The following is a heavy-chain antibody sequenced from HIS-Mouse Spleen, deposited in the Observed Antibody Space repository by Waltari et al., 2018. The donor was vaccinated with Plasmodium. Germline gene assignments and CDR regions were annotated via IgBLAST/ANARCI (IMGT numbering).Heavy chain of an antibody. Sequence: QVQLQQWGAGLLKPSEPLSLTCAVYGGSFSGYYGSGIRQPPGKGLEWLGENNQSGSTNSNPALKSRVTISVDTSKNQFSLKLSSVTAADTAVYYCASSGSGSYYYGGQGTLVTVSS. D-gene: IGHD3-10*01. CDR1: GGSFSGYY. J-gene: IGHJ4*02. V-gene: IGHV4-34*01. CDR2: NNQSGST. CDR3: ASSGSGSYYY.